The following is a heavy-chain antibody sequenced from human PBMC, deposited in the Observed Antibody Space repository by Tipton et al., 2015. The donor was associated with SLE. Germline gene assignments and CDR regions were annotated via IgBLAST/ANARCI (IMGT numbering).Heavy chain of an antibody. CDR1: GYTFTSYG. CDR3: ARGTFDYTYYYYDGMEV. Sequence: QSGAEVKKPGASVKVSCKASGYTFTSYGISWVRQAPGQGLEWMGWISAYNGNTNYAQKLQGRVTMTTDTSTSTAYMELRSLSSEDTAVYYCARGTFDYTYYYYDGMEVWGQGTTVTVSS. V-gene: IGHV1-18*01. J-gene: IGHJ6*02. CDR2: ISAYNGNT. D-gene: IGHD3-9*01.